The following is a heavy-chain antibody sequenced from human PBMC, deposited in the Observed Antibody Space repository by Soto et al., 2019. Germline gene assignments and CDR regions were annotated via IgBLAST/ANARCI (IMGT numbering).Heavy chain of an antibody. CDR3: ACLSATDRRDHDAFDV. CDR2: IYCSGST. D-gene: IGHD3-16*01. CDR1: GGSISSYY. J-gene: IGHJ3*01. V-gene: IGHV4-59*01. Sequence: SETLSLTCTVSGGSISSYYWSWIRQPPGKGLEWIGYIYCSGSTNYNPALKSRGTISADTSKNQFSLKLSSVTAADAAVYYCACLSATDRRDHDAFDVWGQGTTVTVSS.